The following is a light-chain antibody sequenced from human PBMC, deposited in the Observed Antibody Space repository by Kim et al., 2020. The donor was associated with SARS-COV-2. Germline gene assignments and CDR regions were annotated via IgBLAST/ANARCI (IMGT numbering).Light chain of an antibody. CDR2: DAS. Sequence: DIQMTQSPSSLSASVGDRVTITCQASQDIRNYLNWYQQKPGKAPKLLLYDASNLKTGVPSRFSGSGSGTYFTMTISRLQPEDIATYYCQQYNSFPITLGPGTKVDIK. CDR1: QDIRNY. J-gene: IGKJ3*01. CDR3: QQYNSFPIT. V-gene: IGKV1-33*01.